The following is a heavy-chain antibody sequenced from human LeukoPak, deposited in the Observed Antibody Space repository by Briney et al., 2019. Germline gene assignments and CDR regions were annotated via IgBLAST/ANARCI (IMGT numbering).Heavy chain of an antibody. CDR3: ATRVYYYGSGSYHFDY. J-gene: IGHJ4*02. Sequence: ASAKVSYKVSGYTLTELSMHWVRQAPGKGLEWMGGFDPEGGETIYAQKFQGRVTMTEDTSTDTAYMELSSLRSEDTAVYYCATRVYYYGSGSYHFDYWGQGTLVTVFS. CDR1: GYTLTELS. D-gene: IGHD3-10*01. V-gene: IGHV1-24*01. CDR2: FDPEGGET.